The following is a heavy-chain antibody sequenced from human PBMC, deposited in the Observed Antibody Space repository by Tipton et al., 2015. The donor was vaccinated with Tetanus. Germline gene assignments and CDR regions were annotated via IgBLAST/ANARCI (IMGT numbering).Heavy chain of an antibody. CDR3: VRPDRYCSGGSCYLALDS. J-gene: IGHJ5*01. V-gene: IGHV1-46*01. CDR2: INPSGGST. D-gene: IGHD2-15*01. Sequence: QSGAEVKKPGASVKVSCKASGYTFTRHYLHWVRQAPGQGLEWMGIINPSGGSTDYAQKFQGRVTMTRDTSTGTVYMDLRSLRSDDTAVYYCVRPDRYCSGGSCYLALDSWGQGTLITISS. CDR1: GYTFTRHY.